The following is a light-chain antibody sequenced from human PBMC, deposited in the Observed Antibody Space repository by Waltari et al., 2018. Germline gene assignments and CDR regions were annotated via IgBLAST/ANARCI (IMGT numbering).Light chain of an antibody. CDR1: SSDVGSYNF. CDR3: SSFSSGSTPVV. V-gene: IGLV2-14*03. Sequence: QSVLTQPASVSGSPGQSITISCTGTSSDVGSYNFVPWYQQHPGKAPKLIIFNVSNRPLGVSNRFSGSKSGNTASLTISGLQAEDEADFYCSSFSSGSTPVVFGGGTMLTVL. J-gene: IGLJ2*01. CDR2: NVS.